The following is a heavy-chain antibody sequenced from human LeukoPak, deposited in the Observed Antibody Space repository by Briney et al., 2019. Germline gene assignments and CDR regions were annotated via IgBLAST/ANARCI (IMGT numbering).Heavy chain of an antibody. V-gene: IGHV1-2*02. CDR2: IDPKSGRT. D-gene: IGHD6-19*01. CDR3: ARSLDGWYSYFDS. CDR1: GYAFTGSY. J-gene: IGHJ4*02. Sequence: ASMKVSCKASGYAFTGSYIHWVRQAPGQGLEWMGWIDPKSGRTRFAQQFQGRVTMTRDTSISTAYMELSRLRSGDTAVYYCARSLDGWYSYFDSWGQGTLVTVSS.